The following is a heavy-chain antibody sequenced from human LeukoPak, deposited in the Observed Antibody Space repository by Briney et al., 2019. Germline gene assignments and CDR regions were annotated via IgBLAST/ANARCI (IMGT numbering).Heavy chain of an antibody. J-gene: IGHJ4*02. CDR3: ARDLGYYRADY. CDR2: TSSSSSTI. D-gene: IGHD1-26*01. V-gene: IGHV3-48*01. Sequence: PGGSLRLSCAASGFTFSSYNMNWVRQAPGKGLEWVSSTSSSSSTIFYADSVKGRFTISRDNAKNSLYLQMNSLRAEDTAVYYCARDLGYYRADYWGQGTPVTVSS. CDR1: GFTFSSYN.